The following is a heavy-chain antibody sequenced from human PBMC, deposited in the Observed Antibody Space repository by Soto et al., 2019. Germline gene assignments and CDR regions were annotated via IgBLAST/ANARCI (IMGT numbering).Heavy chain of an antibody. D-gene: IGHD2-2*01. CDR2: ISAYNGNT. Sequence: ASVKVSCKASGYTFTCYGISWVRQSPGQGLEWMGWISAYNGNTNYAQKLQGRVTMTTDTSTSTAYMELRSLRSDDTAVYYCARDPASCSSTSCYRNQFDPWGQGTLVTVSS. CDR3: ARDPASCSSTSCYRNQFDP. V-gene: IGHV1-18*04. J-gene: IGHJ5*02. CDR1: GYTFTCYG.